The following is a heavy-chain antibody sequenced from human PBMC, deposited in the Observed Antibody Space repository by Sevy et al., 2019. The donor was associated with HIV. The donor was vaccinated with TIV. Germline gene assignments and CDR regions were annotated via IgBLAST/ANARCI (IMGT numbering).Heavy chain of an antibody. Sequence: GGSLRLSCSTSRVSFTNPAMSWLRQAPGKGLEWVASISGSGDTKYYAGSVRGRFSISRDDSEDTVYLQMSSLRAEDTAVYYCAKNHYELVSYFEHWGQGTLVTVSS. CDR2: ISGSGDTK. J-gene: IGHJ1*01. CDR3: AKNHYELVSYFEH. D-gene: IGHD3-22*01. V-gene: IGHV3-23*01. CDR1: RVSFTNPA.